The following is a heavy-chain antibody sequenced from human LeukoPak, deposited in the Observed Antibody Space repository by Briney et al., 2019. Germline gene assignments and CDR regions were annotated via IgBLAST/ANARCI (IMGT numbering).Heavy chain of an antibody. Sequence: SETLSLTCTVSGGSISTSNYYWGWIRQPPGKGLEWIGNIFYSGSTYYSPSLKSRVTISLDTSRNQFSLKLTSVTAADTAVYYCARVLSAQQFDPWGQGTLVTDSS. CDR2: IFYSGST. CDR1: GGSISTSNYY. CDR3: ARVLSAQQFDP. D-gene: IGHD2-2*01. V-gene: IGHV4-39*07. J-gene: IGHJ5*02.